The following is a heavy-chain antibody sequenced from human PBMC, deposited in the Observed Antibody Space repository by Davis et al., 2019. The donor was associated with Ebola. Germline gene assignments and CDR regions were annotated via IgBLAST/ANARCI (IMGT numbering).Heavy chain of an antibody. CDR1: GGSFSGYY. Sequence: SETLSLTCAVYGGSFSGYYWSWIRQPPGKGLEWIGEINHSGSTNYNPSLKSRVTISVDTSKNQFSLKLSSVTAADTAVYYCACGSNYQYYYYGMDVWGQGTTVTVSS. CDR3: ACGSNYQYYYYGMDV. CDR2: INHSGST. J-gene: IGHJ6*02. V-gene: IGHV4-34*01. D-gene: IGHD4-11*01.